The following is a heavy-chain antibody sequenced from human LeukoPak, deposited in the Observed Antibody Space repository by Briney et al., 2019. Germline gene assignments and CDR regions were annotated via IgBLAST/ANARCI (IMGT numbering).Heavy chain of an antibody. CDR2: IYTSGST. V-gene: IGHV4-4*07. D-gene: IGHD7-27*01. J-gene: IGHJ3*02. Sequence: SETLSLTCTLSGGSMSSYYWRSIRQPAGKGLELIGRIYTSGSTNYTPSLKSRVTISVDKSKNHFSLKLRSVTAADTAVYYCAREGLGGIWGEGKIVTVSS. CDR1: GGSMSSYY. CDR3: AREGLGGI.